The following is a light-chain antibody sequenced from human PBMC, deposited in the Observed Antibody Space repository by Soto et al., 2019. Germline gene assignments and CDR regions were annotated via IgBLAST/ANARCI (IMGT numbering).Light chain of an antibody. CDR2: DAS. V-gene: IGKV3-11*01. CDR3: QQRSNWPALT. Sequence: EIVLTQSPATLSLSPGERATLSCRASQSVSSDLAWYQQKPGQAPRLLIYDASNRATGIPARFSGSGSGTDFSHPISSLEPEDFAFYYCQQRSNWPALTFGGGTKVEIK. J-gene: IGKJ4*02. CDR1: QSVSSD.